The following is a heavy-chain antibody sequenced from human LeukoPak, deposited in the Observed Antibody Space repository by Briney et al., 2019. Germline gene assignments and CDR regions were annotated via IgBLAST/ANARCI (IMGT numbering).Heavy chain of an antibody. D-gene: IGHD5-18*01. Sequence: GGSLRLSCAASGFTFSSYGMHWVRQAPGKGLEWVAVISYDGSNKYYADSVKGRFTISRDNSKNTLYLQMNSLRAEDTAVYYCARGGPYSRFFDYWGQGTLVTVSS. CDR3: ARGGPYSRFFDY. J-gene: IGHJ4*02. CDR2: ISYDGSNK. V-gene: IGHV3-30*03. CDR1: GFTFSSYG.